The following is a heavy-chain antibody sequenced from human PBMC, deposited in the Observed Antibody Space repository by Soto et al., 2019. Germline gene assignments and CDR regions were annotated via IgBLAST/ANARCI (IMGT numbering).Heavy chain of an antibody. Sequence: GGSLSLSCSASGFTFSSYSMNWVRQAPGKGLEWVSSISSSSSYIYYADSVKGRFTISRDNAKNSLYLQMNSLRAEDTAVYYCAREFKVVPAAIIDYYYDYGMAVWGQGTTV. D-gene: IGHD2-2*02. J-gene: IGHJ6*02. CDR2: ISSSSSYI. CDR1: GFTFSSYS. CDR3: AREFKVVPAAIIDYYYDYGMAV. V-gene: IGHV3-21*01.